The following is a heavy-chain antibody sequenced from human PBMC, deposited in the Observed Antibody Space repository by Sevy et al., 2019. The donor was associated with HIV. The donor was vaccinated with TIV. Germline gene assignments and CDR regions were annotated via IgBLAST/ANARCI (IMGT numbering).Heavy chain of an antibody. D-gene: IGHD4-17*01. CDR1: GFSFSSYE. V-gene: IGHV3-48*03. CDR2: ISNSATTI. J-gene: IGHJ4*02. Sequence: GGSLRLSCAASGFSFSSYEMNWVRQAPGKGLEWVSYISNSATTISYSDSVRGRFTISRDNARNLLYLQMNSLRAEDTAVYFCARDLPPSATTVPHFDCWGQGTLVTVSS. CDR3: ARDLPPSATTVPHFDC.